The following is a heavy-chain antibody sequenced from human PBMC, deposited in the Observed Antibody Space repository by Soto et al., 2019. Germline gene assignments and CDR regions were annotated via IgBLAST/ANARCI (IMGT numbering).Heavy chain of an antibody. CDR2: ISGSGTSP. CDR3: ARGTSSCSRSHVLDA. Sequence: EVQLVESGGRLVQRGGSLRLSCSGSGFIFGDHVMDWVRQAPGKRLEWVAGISGSGTSPFFRDSVKGRFTISRDNSNNTVYLEMNNLRDEDSAIYFCARGTSSCSRSHVLDAWGLGTLVYVAS. CDR1: GFIFGDHV. D-gene: IGHD2-2*01. J-gene: IGHJ5*01. V-gene: IGHV3-23*04.